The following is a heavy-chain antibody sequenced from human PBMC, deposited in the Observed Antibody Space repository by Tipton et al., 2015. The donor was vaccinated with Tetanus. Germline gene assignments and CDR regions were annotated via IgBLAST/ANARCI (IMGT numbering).Heavy chain of an antibody. CDR2: IYQSGST. Sequence: TLSLTCTVSSGSVNSGSYYWSWIRQPPGKGLEWIGYIYQSGSTSYSPSLGSRVTISLETSQNQFSLRLSSVTAADTAVYYCARDGPYFSDTSNVFHFYGMDVLGQGTTVTVSS. CDR1: SGSVNSGSYY. J-gene: IGHJ6*02. V-gene: IGHV4-61*01. CDR3: ARDGPYFSDTSNVFHFYGMDV. D-gene: IGHD3-22*01.